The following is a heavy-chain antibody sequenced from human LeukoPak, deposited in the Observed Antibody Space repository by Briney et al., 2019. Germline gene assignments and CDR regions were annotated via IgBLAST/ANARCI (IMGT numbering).Heavy chain of an antibody. Sequence: GGSLRLSCAASRFSFNTYWMHWVRQAPGMGLVWVSRINSDGSSTSYADSVKGRFTISRDNAKNTLYLQMNNLRAGDTAVYYCVRGRYYFDYWGQGTLVTVSS. CDR2: INSDGSST. V-gene: IGHV3-74*01. D-gene: IGHD5-24*01. J-gene: IGHJ4*02. CDR3: VRGRYYFDY. CDR1: RFSFNTYW.